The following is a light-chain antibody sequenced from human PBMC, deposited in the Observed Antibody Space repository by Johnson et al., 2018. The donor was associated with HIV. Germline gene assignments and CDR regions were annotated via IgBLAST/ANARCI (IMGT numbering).Light chain of an antibody. J-gene: IGLJ1*01. CDR2: ESN. Sequence: QSILTQPPSVSAAPGQKVTISCSGSSSNIGTNSVSWYQQLPGTAPKLLIYESNKRPSGIPDRFSGSKSGTSATLGITGLQTGDEADYYCGTWDTRLSVLYVFGSGTKVTVL. CDR3: GTWDTRLSVLYV. V-gene: IGLV1-51*02. CDR1: SSNIGTNS.